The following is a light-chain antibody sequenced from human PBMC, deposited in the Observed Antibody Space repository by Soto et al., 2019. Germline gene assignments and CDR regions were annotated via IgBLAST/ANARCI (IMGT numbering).Light chain of an antibody. CDR3: SSYTSSSTFYV. CDR2: DVS. CDR1: SSDVGGYNY. Sequence: QSALTQPASVSGSPGQSITISCTGTSSDVGGYNYVSWYQQHPGKAPKLMIYDVSNRPSGVSNHFSGSKSGNTASLTISGLQAEDEADYYCSSYTSSSTFYVFGTGTKLTV. J-gene: IGLJ1*01. V-gene: IGLV2-14*01.